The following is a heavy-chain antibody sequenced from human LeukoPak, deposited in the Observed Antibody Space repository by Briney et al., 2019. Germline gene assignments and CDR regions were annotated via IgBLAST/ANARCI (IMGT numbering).Heavy chain of an antibody. CDR2: ISSSGSTI. V-gene: IGHV3-48*03. Sequence: GGSLRLSCAASGFTFSSYEMNWVRQAPGKGLEWVSYISSSGSTICYADSVKGRFTISRDNAKNSLYLQMNSLRAEDTAVYYCARDLTHYYGSGNWFDPWGQGTLVTVSS. D-gene: IGHD3-10*01. CDR1: GFTFSSYE. J-gene: IGHJ5*02. CDR3: ARDLTHYYGSGNWFDP.